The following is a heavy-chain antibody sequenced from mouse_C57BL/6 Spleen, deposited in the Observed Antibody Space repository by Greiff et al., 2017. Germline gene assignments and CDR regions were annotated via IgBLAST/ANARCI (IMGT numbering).Heavy chain of an antibody. D-gene: IGHD2-2*01. CDR3: TRLDGYDKDWYFDV. CDR2: IDPADGDT. CDR1: GFNITDYY. Sequence: EVQLQQPGAELVRPGASVKLSCTASGFNITDYYMHWVKQRPEQGLEWIGRIDPADGDTDYAPKFQGKATMTADTSSNTAYLQLSSLTSEDTAVDYGTRLDGYDKDWYFDVWGKGTTVTVSS. J-gene: IGHJ1*03. V-gene: IGHV14-1*01.